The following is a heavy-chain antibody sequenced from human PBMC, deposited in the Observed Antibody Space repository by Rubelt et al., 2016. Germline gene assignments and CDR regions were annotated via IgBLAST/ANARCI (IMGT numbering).Heavy chain of an antibody. D-gene: IGHD3-16*02. Sequence: MGRINPNRGGTNYAQKFQGRVTITRDTPISTAYMELSRLRSDDTAVYYCARGPRYYFAYWGQGTLVTVSS. CDR2: INPNRGGT. CDR3: ARGPRYYFAY. J-gene: IGHJ4*02. V-gene: IGHV1-2*06.